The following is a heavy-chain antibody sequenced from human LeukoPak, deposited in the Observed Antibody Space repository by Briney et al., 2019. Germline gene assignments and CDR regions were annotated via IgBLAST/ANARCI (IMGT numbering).Heavy chain of an antibody. CDR1: GFTLSTYA. D-gene: IGHD2-21*01. Sequence: GGSLRLSCAASGFTLSTYAMSWVRQPPGKGLEWVAATSSSDAGTYHAASVRGRFTISRDNSKNTLYLQMNSPRAEDAAVYFCAKAPVTSCRGAYCYPFDSWGQGTLVTVSS. J-gene: IGHJ4*02. CDR3: AKAPVTSCRGAYCYPFDS. V-gene: IGHV3-23*01. CDR2: TSSSDAGT.